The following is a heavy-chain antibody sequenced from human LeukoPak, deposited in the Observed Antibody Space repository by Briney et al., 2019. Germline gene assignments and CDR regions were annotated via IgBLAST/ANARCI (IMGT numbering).Heavy chain of an antibody. CDR2: IYSSGST. V-gene: IGHV4-39*01. J-gene: IGHJ4*02. CDR3: AKSGGYGLIDY. Sequence: SETLSLTCAVSGASVSGSNYYWGWIRQPPGKGLEWIGNIYSSGSTYYNASLQSRVTISIDTSKNQFSLRLNSVTAADTAMYYCAKSGGYGLIDYWGQGARVTVSS. D-gene: IGHD1-26*01. CDR1: GASVSGSNYY.